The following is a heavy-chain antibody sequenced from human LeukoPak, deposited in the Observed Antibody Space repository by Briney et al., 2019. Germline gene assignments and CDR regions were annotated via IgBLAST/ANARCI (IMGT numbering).Heavy chain of an antibody. CDR3: ARSSAGDIVVVPAAIYFDY. CDR2: INHSGST. D-gene: IGHD2-2*01. Sequence: SETLSLTCTVSGGSISSYFWSWVRQPPGKGLEWIGEINHSGSTNYNPSLKSRVTISVDTSKNQFSLQLSSVIAADTAVYYCARSSAGDIVVVPAAIYFDYWGQGTLVTVSS. V-gene: IGHV4-34*01. CDR1: GGSISSYF. J-gene: IGHJ4*02.